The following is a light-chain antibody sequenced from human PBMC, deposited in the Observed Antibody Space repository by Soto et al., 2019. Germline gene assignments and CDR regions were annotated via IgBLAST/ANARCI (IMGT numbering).Light chain of an antibody. CDR1: SRDVGGYNY. J-gene: IGLJ1*01. CDR2: DVS. CDR3: CSNTSSSTRV. Sequence: QSALTQPASVSGSPGQSITISCTGTSRDVGGYNYVSWYQQHPGKAPKLMIYDVSNRPSGVSNRFSVSKSGNTASLTISGLRADDEADYYCCSNTSSSTRVFGTGTKVTV. V-gene: IGLV2-14*01.